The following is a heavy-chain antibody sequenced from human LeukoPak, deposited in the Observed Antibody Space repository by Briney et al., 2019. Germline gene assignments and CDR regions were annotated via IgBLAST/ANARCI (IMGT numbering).Heavy chain of an antibody. CDR1: GFTVSSNY. V-gene: IGHV3-53*01. Sequence: GGSLRLSCAASGFTVSSNYMSWVRQAPGKGLEWVSVIYTSGDTYYTDSVIGRFTISRDNSRNTVYLQMNSLRAEDTAVYYCAKAEPDSSAPPLDYWGQGTLVTVSS. D-gene: IGHD1-14*01. CDR3: AKAEPDSSAPPLDY. CDR2: IYTSGDT. J-gene: IGHJ4*02.